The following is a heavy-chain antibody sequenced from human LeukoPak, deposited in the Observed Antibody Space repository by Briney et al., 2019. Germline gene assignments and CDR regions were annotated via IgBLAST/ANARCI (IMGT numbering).Heavy chain of an antibody. J-gene: IGHJ3*02. CDR1: GFNFDAYA. D-gene: IGHD3-22*01. CDR3: AMNYYYDSSGYYSGAFDI. CDR2: ISGDGGST. Sequence: GGSLRLSCAASGFNFDAYAMHWVRQAPGKGLEWVSLISGDGGSTYYADSVKGRFTISRDNSKNSLYLQMNSLRTEDTALYYCAMNYYYDSSGYYSGAFDIWGQGTMVTVSS. V-gene: IGHV3-43*02.